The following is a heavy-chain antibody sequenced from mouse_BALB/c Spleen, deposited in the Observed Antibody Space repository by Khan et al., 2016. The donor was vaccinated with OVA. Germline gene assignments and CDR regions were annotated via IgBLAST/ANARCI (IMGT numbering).Heavy chain of an antibody. CDR3: ATPYHFGSSYVTMDA. J-gene: IGHJ4*01. Sequence: QVQLQQSGAELVRPGTSVKMSCKAAGYTFTKYWIGWIKLRPGHGLEWIGDIYPGSGNTNYNEKFKGKATLTADTSSSTAHMQLSSLTSEDSAIYYCATPYHFGSSYVTMDAWGQGTSVTVSS. CDR1: GYTFTKYW. CDR2: IYPGSGNT. V-gene: IGHV1-63*02. D-gene: IGHD1-1*01.